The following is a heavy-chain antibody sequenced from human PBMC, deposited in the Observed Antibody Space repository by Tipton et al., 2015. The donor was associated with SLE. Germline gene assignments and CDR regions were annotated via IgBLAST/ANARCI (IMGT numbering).Heavy chain of an antibody. CDR3: ARTRKIVGANWFDP. V-gene: IGHV1-2*06. D-gene: IGHD1-26*01. Sequence: QVQLVQSGPEVKTPGASVKVSCKASGYTFTGYYMHWVRQAPGKGLGGMGRINPNSGGTNYAQKFQGRVTMTRDTSISTAYMELSRLRSDDTAVYYCARTRKIVGANWFDPWGQGTLVTVSS. CDR2: INPNSGGT. CDR1: GYTFTGYY. J-gene: IGHJ5*02.